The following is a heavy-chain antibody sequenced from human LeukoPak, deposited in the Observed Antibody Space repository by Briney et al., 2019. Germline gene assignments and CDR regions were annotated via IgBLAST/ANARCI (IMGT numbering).Heavy chain of an antibody. CDR2: IESKTDGGTT. J-gene: IGHJ6*03. CDR3: TTVPPLPYYYYYYYMDV. V-gene: IGHV3-15*04. Sequence: GGSLRLSCAASGFTFSNAWMSWVRQAPGKGLEWVGRIESKTDGGTTDYAAPVKGRFTISRDDSKNTLYLQMNSLKTEDTAVYYCTTVPPLPYYYYYYYMDVWGKGTTVTVSS. CDR1: GFTFSNAW.